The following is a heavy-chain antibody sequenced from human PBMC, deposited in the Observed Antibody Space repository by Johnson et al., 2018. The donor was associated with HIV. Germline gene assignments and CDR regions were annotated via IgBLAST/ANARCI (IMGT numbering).Heavy chain of an antibody. CDR2: ISSSGSII. J-gene: IGHJ3*02. CDR1: GFTFGDYY. CDR3: AKDQWSSSWTNDAFDI. Sequence: VQLVESGGGLVKPGGSLRLSCAASGFTFGDYYMSWIRQAPGKGLEWVSYISSSGSIIWYADSVTGRFTISRDNSKNTLYLQMNSLRAEDTAVYYCAKDQWSSSWTNDAFDIWGQGTMVTVSS. D-gene: IGHD6-13*01. V-gene: IGHV3-11*04.